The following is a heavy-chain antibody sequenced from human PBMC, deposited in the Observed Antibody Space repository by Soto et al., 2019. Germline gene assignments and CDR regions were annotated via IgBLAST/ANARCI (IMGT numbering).Heavy chain of an antibody. D-gene: IGHD3-9*01. V-gene: IGHV4-39*07. CDR3: ASLSLTGYYIDY. Sequence: PSETLSLTCTVSGGSISSSSYYWGWIRQPPGKGLEWIGSIYHSGSTNYNPSLKSRVTISVDTSKNQFSLKLSSVTAADTAVYYCASLSLTGYYIDYWGQGTLVTVSS. J-gene: IGHJ4*02. CDR1: GGSISSSSYY. CDR2: IYHSGST.